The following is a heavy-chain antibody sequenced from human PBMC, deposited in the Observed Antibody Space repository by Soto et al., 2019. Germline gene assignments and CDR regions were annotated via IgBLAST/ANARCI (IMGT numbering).Heavy chain of an antibody. Sequence: QVQLVQSGAEVKKPGSSVKVSCKASGGTFSSYAISWVRQAPGQGLEWMGGIIPIFGTANYAQKFQGRVTITADESTSTAYMELSSLRSEDTAVYYCSLGGTGYCSSTSCYRNDYWGQGTLVTASS. CDR2: IIPIFGTA. D-gene: IGHD2-2*01. CDR1: GGTFSSYA. J-gene: IGHJ4*02. V-gene: IGHV1-69*01. CDR3: SLGGTGYCSSTSCYRNDY.